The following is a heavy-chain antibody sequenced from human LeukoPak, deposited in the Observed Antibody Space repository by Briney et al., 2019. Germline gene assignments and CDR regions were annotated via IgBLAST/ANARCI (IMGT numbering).Heavy chain of an antibody. CDR2: ISHSGTT. V-gene: IGHV4-39*02. CDR1: GGSHSSGNYQ. Sequence: SETLSLTCTVSGGSHSSGNYQWGWIRQPPGKGLEWIALISHSGTTYYNPSLKSRVTMSVDTSKNQFSLKLNSVTAADTAVYHCLRDQDCSGGDCQVCWGQGTLVTVSS. CDR3: LRDQDCSGGDCQVC. D-gene: IGHD2-15*01. J-gene: IGHJ4*02.